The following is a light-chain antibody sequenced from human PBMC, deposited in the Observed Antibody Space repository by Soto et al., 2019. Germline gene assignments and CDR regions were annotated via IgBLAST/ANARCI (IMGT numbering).Light chain of an antibody. CDR1: ETVATN. CDR3: QQYNNWPRT. CDR2: GAS. J-gene: IGKJ1*01. V-gene: IGKV3-15*01. Sequence: ELVMTQSPATLSVSPGERATLSCMASETVATNLAWYQQKPGQAPRLLISGASTRAAGISDRFRGSGSGTEFTLTISSLRSEDFAVYYCQQYNNWPRTFGQGTKVDIK.